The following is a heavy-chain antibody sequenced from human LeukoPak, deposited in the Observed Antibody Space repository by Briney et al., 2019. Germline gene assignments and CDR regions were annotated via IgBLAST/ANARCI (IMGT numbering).Heavy chain of an antibody. V-gene: IGHV4-39*02. CDR1: GGSISSSSYY. CDR3: ARDRKNFDY. CDR2: INYSGST. J-gene: IGHJ4*02. Sequence: SETLSLTCTVSGGSISSSSYYWGWIRQPPGKGLEWMGSINYSGSTYHNPSLKSRVTISVDTSKNQFSLKLSSVTAADTAVYYCARDRKNFDYWGQGTLVTVSS.